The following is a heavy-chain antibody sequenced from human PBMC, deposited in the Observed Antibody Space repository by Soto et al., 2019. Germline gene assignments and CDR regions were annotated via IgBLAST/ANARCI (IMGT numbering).Heavy chain of an antibody. CDR1: GGTFNSYT. V-gene: IGHV1-69*02. J-gene: IGHJ4*02. CDR2: VNPIVGMS. D-gene: IGHD3-10*01. Sequence: QVQLVQSGAEVKKPGSSVKVSCTASGGTFNSYTLNWVRQAPGQRLEWVGRVNPIVGMSSSPSKLQGRVTVTADKSTRRAYMARTGLKSEDTAVYYCATSYGSGSTHFDSWGQGTLVTVSS. CDR3: ATSYGSGSTHFDS.